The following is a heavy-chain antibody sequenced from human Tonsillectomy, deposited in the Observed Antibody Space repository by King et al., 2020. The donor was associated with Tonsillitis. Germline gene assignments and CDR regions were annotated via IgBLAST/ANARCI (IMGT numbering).Heavy chain of an antibody. CDR1: GGSITSGSYY. CDR2: IYHTGNT. D-gene: IGHD3-10*01. J-gene: IGHJ4*02. CDR3: ARHIAYFFGSGSPAADY. Sequence: QLQESGPGLVKPSETVSLTCTVSGGSITSGSYYWGWIRHPPGKGLEWIGSIYHTGNTYYNPSLKSRVTMSVDTPKNQFSLKLSSVTAADTAIYYCARHIAYFFGSGSPAADYWGQGTLVTVSS. V-gene: IGHV4-39*01.